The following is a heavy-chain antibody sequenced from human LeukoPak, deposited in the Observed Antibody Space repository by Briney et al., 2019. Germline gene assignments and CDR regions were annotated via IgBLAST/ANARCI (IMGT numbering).Heavy chain of an antibody. CDR3: ARGPPPDFDY. J-gene: IGHJ4*02. Sequence: SETLSLTCTVSGDSISSYYWSWIRQPAGRGLEWIGRIHPSGSTNYNPSLKSRLTLSVDTSKNQFSLKLSSVTAADTAVYYCARGPPPDFDYWGRGTLVTVSS. CDR2: IHPSGST. V-gene: IGHV4-4*07. CDR1: GDSISSYY.